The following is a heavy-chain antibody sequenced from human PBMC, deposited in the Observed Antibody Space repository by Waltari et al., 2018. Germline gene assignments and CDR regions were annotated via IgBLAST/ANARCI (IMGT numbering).Heavy chain of an antibody. Sequence: EVQLVESGGGLVQPGRSLRLSCAASGFTFDDYAMHWVRQGPGKGLEWVSGISWECGSIGYADSVKGRFTISRDNAKNSLYLQMNSLRAEDTALYYCAKASGSYGELGYWGQGTLVTVSS. CDR2: ISWECGSI. CDR1: GFTFDDYA. D-gene: IGHD1-26*01. CDR3: AKASGSYGELGY. J-gene: IGHJ4*02. V-gene: IGHV3-9*01.